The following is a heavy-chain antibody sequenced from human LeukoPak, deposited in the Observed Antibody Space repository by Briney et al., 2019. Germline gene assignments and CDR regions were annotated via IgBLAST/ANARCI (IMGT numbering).Heavy chain of an antibody. D-gene: IGHD3-16*01. Sequence: PGGSLRLSCAASGFTFDDYAMHWVRQPPGKGLEWVSGINWNSGSMGYADSVKGRFTISRDNAKNSLYLQMNSLRAEDTALYYCAREVPFGGSGGYYFDYWGQGTLVTVSS. CDR1: GFTFDDYA. CDR3: AREVPFGGSGGYYFDY. J-gene: IGHJ4*02. CDR2: INWNSGSM. V-gene: IGHV3-9*01.